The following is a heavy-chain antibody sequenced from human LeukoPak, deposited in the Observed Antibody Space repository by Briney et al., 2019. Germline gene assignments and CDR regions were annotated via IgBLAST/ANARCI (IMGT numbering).Heavy chain of an antibody. V-gene: IGHV4-59*01. Sequence: PSETLSLTCTVSGGSISSNYWSWIRQPPGKGLEWIGYIFYSGSTNYNPSLKSRVTFSEDTSKNQYSLNLTSVTAADTAVYYCARGSDGYIDYWGQGTLVTVSS. CDR1: GGSISSNY. J-gene: IGHJ4*02. D-gene: IGHD2-21*01. CDR2: IFYSGST. CDR3: ARGSDGYIDY.